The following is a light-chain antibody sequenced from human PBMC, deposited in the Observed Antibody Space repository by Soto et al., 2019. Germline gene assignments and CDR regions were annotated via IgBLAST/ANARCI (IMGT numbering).Light chain of an antibody. CDR2: AAS. Sequence: DIPLTQSPSSLSASVRDRVTSTCRASESTSSYLNWYQQKPGKAPKLLIYAASSSQSVVPSRFSGTGAGTDFTLTISSLPPDDFATYYCQQSYSTPLTFGRGTKVDIK. J-gene: IGKJ3*01. CDR3: QQSYSTPLT. V-gene: IGKV1-39*01. CDR1: ESTSSY.